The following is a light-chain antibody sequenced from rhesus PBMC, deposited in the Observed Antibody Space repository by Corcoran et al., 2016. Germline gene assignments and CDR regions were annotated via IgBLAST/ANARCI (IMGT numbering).Light chain of an antibody. J-gene: IGKJ3*01. CDR2: RAY. V-gene: IGKV1-69*01. CDR1: QGISNW. Sequence: DIQMTQSPSSLSASVGDRVTITCRASQGISNWLAWYQQQQVKAPKLLLYRAYKLETWVQSRFSGSGSGTEFTLTISSLQPEDNATNYCQQHDNSPFTFGPGTKLDIK. CDR3: QQHDNSPFT.